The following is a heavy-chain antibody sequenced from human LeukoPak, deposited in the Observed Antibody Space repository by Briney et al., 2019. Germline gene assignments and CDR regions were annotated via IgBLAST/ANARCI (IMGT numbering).Heavy chain of an antibody. V-gene: IGHV3-30-3*01. J-gene: IGHJ4*02. D-gene: IGHD6-13*01. CDR1: GFTFSSYA. CDR3: AREGRWYSSSWYFDY. Sequence: PGGSLRLSCAASGFTFSSYAMHWVRQAPGKGLEWVVVISYDGSNKYYADSVKGRFTISRDNSKNTLYLQMNSLRAEDTAVYYCAREGRWYSSSWYFDYWGQGTLVTVSS. CDR2: ISYDGSNK.